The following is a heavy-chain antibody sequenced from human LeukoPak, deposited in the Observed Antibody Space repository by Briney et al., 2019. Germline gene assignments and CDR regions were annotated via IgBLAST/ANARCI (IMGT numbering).Heavy chain of an antibody. CDR2: INPTSFGT. V-gene: IGHV1-2*02. J-gene: IGHJ6*03. CDR1: GYTFTGYY. D-gene: IGHD3-10*01. Sequence: GASVKVSCKASGYTFTGYYIHWVRQAPGQGLEWMGWINPTSFGTKYEQKFQGRVTMTRDTSISTDYMELSDLRSDDTAVYYCARNYYGSGSYLYYYYYYMDVWGKGTTVTVSS. CDR3: ARNYYGSGSYLYYYYYYMDV.